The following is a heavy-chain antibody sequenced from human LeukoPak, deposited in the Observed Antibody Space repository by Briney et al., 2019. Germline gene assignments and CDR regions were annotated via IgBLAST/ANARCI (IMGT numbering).Heavy chain of an antibody. CDR1: GLTFSSYG. CDR3: ARDLSGVTGYTYGRGIDY. Sequence: GRSLRLSCAASGLTFSSYGMHWVRQAPGKGLEWVAFIRYDGSNKYYADSVKGRFTISRDNSKNTLYLPMNSLRAEDTAVYYCARDLSGVTGYTYGRGIDYWGQGTLVTVSS. D-gene: IGHD5-18*01. J-gene: IGHJ4*02. CDR2: IRYDGSNK. V-gene: IGHV3-30*02.